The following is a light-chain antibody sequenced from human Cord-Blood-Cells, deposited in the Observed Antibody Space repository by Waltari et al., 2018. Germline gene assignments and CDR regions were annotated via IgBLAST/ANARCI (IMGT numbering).Light chain of an antibody. Sequence: DIQMTQSPSSPSASVGDRVTITCRASQSISSYLNWYQQKPGKAPKLLIYAASSLQSGVPSRFSGSGSGTDFTLTISSLQPEEFATYYCQQSYSTPWTFGQGTKVEIK. CDR1: QSISSY. V-gene: IGKV1-39*01. J-gene: IGKJ1*01. CDR3: QQSYSTPWT. CDR2: AAS.